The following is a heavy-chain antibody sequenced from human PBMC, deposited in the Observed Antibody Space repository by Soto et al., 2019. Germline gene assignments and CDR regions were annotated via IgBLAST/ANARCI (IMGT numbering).Heavy chain of an antibody. CDR3: ARGFTRVRGVTTRYWYFDL. CDR1: GGSFSGYY. J-gene: IGHJ2*01. V-gene: IGHV4-34*01. D-gene: IGHD3-10*01. CDR2: INHSGST. Sequence: QVQLQQWGAGLLKPSETLSLTCAVYGGSFSGYYWSWIRQPPGKGLEWIGEINHSGSTNYNPSLKGRVTISVDTSKNQFSLKLSSVTAADTAVYYCARGFTRVRGVTTRYWYFDLWGRGTLVTVSS.